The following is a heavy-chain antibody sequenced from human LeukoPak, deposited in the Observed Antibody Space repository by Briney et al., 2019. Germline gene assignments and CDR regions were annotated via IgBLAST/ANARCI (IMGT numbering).Heavy chain of an antibody. CDR3: ARYTYYYDSSGYYHP. D-gene: IGHD3-22*01. J-gene: IGHJ5*02. CDR2: IYYSGST. V-gene: IGHV4-39*07. CDR1: GGSISSSSYY. Sequence: SETLSLTCTVSGGSISSSSYYWGWIRQPPGKGLEWIGSIYYSGSTYYNPSLKSRVTISVDTSKNQFSLKLSSVTAADTAVYYCARYTYYYDSSGYYHPWGQGTLVTVSS.